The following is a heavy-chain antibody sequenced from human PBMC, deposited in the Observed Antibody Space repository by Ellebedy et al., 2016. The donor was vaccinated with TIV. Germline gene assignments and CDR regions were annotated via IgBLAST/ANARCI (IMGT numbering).Heavy chain of an antibody. CDR3: ARDPVGVGPDFDI. Sequence: GESLKISCAASGLTFSSHAMSSVRQAPGKGLEWVSPISGSGENTYYADSVKGRFTISRDNSKNTLSLQMNSLRAEDPAVYYCARDPVGVGPDFDIWGQGTIVTVSS. V-gene: IGHV3-23*01. D-gene: IGHD4-23*01. CDR1: GLTFSSHA. CDR2: ISGSGENT. J-gene: IGHJ3*02.